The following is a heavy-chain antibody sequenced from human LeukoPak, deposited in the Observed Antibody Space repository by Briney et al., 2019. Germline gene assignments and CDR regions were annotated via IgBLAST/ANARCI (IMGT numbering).Heavy chain of an antibody. CDR2: IYHSGST. Sequence: SETLSLTCTVSGYSISSGYYWGWIRQPPGKGLEWIGSIYHSGSTYYNPSLKSRVTISVDTSKNQFSLKLSSVTAADTAVYYCASGYGDLDYWGQGTLVTVSS. CDR3: ASGYGDLDY. D-gene: IGHD4-17*01. CDR1: GYSISSGYY. J-gene: IGHJ4*02. V-gene: IGHV4-38-2*02.